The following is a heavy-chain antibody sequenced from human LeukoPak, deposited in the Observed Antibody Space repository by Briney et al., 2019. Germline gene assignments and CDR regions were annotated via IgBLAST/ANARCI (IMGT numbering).Heavy chain of an antibody. CDR1: GFTFSDHY. CDR2: ISSSGSTL. D-gene: IGHD5-18*01. V-gene: IGHV3-11*01. CDR3: ARGDVDTAMVTRRSRIWFGESPYGMDV. Sequence: PGGSLRLSCAASGFTFSDHYMSWIRQAPGKGLEWVSYISSSGSTLYYVDSVKGRFTISRDNATSSLYLQMNSLRAEDTAVYYCARGDVDTAMVTRRSRIWFGESPYGMDVWGQGTTVTVSS. J-gene: IGHJ6*02.